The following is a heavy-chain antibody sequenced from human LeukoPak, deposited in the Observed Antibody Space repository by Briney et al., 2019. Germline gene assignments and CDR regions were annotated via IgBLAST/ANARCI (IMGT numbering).Heavy chain of an antibody. CDR2: IRSDGSVK. Sequence: GGSLRLSCAASGFTFSHYGMDWVRQAPGKGLEWVAFIRSDGSVKYYADSVKGRFTISRDNSKNTLYLQMNSLGAEDTAVYYCAKLGPGSGYDYLNWFDPWGQGTLVTVSS. D-gene: IGHD5-12*01. CDR1: GFTFSHYG. CDR3: AKLGPGSGYDYLNWFDP. J-gene: IGHJ5*02. V-gene: IGHV3-30*02.